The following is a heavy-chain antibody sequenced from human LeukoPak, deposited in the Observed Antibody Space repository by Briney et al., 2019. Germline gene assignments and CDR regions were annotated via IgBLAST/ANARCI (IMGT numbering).Heavy chain of an antibody. CDR1: GFTVSSNY. CDR2: IYSGGST. J-gene: IGHJ4*02. D-gene: IGHD5-18*01. CDR3: ARRGHGYGSPFDY. Sequence: TGGSLRLSCAASGFTVSSNYMSWVRQAPGKGLEWVSVIYSGGSTYYADSVKGRFTISRDNSKNTLDLQMNSLRAEDTAVYYCARRGHGYGSPFDYWGQGTLVTVSS. V-gene: IGHV3-66*04.